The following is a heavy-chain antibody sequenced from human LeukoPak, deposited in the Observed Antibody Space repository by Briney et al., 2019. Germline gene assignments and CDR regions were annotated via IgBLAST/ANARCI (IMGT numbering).Heavy chain of an antibody. CDR3: ARGGLGSGKPFDY. CDR1: GGSISSHY. D-gene: IGHD6-19*01. V-gene: IGHV4-59*11. Sequence: SETLSLTCTVSGGSISSHYWSWIRQPPGKGLEWIGYIYYSGSTNYNPSLKSRVTISVDTSKNQFSLKLSSVTAADTAVYYCARGGLGSGKPFDYWGQGTLVTVSS. CDR2: IYYSGST. J-gene: IGHJ4*02.